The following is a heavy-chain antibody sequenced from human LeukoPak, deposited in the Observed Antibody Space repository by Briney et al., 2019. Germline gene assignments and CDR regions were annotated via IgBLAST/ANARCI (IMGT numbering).Heavy chain of an antibody. Sequence: GWSLILWCAGSGFTFSDYYMSWIRKAPVKGLEWVSYICSSVSTIYYADSGKGRCAISRDNAKNSLYLQMNSLRAEDTAVYYCARARIRVVIGVSFDYWGQGSLVTVSS. CDR1: GFTFSDYY. J-gene: IGHJ4*02. CDR3: ARARIRVVIGVSFDY. CDR2: ICSSVSTI. V-gene: IGHV3-11*04. D-gene: IGHD3-3*01.